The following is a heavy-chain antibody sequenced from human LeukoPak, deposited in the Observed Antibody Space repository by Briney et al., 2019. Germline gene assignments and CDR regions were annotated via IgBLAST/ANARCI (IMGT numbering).Heavy chain of an antibody. J-gene: IGHJ6*02. D-gene: IGHD2-15*01. CDR1: GFTFSSYA. CDR2: ISYDGSNK. CDR3: ARGYCSGGSCYKHYYYYYGMDV. V-gene: IGHV3-30-3*01. Sequence: GGSLRLSCAASGFTFSSYAMHWVRQAPGKGLEWVAVISYDGSNKYYADSVKGRFTISRDNSKNTLYLQMNSLRAEDTAVYYCARGYCSGGSCYKHYYYYYGMDVWGQGTTVTVSS.